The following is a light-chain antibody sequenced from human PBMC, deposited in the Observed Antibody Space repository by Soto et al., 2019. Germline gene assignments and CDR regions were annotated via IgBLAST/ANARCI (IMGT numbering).Light chain of an antibody. CDR3: AAWDDSLNGVL. CDR2: RDN. Sequence: QSALTQPPSASGTPGQRVTISCSGSSSNIGSNTVNWYQQFPGTGPKLLIYRDNQRPSGVPDRFSGSKSGTSASLAISGLQSEDEADYYCAAWDDSLNGVLFGGGTKLTVL. V-gene: IGLV1-44*01. CDR1: SSNIGSNT. J-gene: IGLJ3*02.